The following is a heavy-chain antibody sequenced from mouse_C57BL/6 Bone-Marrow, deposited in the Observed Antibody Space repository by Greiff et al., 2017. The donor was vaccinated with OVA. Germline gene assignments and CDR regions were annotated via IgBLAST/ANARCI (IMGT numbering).Heavy chain of an antibody. V-gene: IGHV1-26*01. CDR1: GYTFTDYY. Sequence: EVQLQQSGPELVKPGASVKISCKASGYTFTDYYMNWVKQSHGKSLEWIGDINPNNGGTSYNQKLKGKATLTVDKSSSTAYMELRSLTSEDSAVYYCARSPWDWAYFDYWGQGTTLTVSS. CDR2: INPNNGGT. J-gene: IGHJ2*01. D-gene: IGHD4-1*01. CDR3: ARSPWDWAYFDY.